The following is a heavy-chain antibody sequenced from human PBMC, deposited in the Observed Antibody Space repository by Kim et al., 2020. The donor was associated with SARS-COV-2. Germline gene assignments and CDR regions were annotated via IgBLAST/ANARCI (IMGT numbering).Heavy chain of an antibody. CDR2: IKSKTDGGTT. Sequence: GGSLRLSCAASGFTFSNAWMSWVRQAPGKGLEWVGRIKSKTDGGTTDYAAPVKGRFTISRDDSKNTLYLQMNSLKTEDTAVYYCTTDLASYGSWSSYFDYWGHGTLVTLSS. J-gene: IGHJ4*01. CDR3: TTDLASYGSWSSYFDY. CDR1: GFTFSNAW. D-gene: IGHD3-10*01. V-gene: IGHV3-15*01.